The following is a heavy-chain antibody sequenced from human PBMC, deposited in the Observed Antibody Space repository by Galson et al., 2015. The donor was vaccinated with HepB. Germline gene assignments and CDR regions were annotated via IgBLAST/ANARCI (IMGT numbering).Heavy chain of an antibody. Sequence: SLRLSCAASGFTFDDHTMQWVRQVPGKGLEWVSLTSWDAVSTYYADSVKGRFTISRDNNKNSLYLQMNSLRTGDTAFYYCTKGSQSSGWYASDYWGQGTLVIVSS. V-gene: IGHV3-43*01. J-gene: IGHJ4*02. CDR3: TKGSQSSGWYASDY. D-gene: IGHD6-19*01. CDR2: TSWDAVST. CDR1: GFTFDDHT.